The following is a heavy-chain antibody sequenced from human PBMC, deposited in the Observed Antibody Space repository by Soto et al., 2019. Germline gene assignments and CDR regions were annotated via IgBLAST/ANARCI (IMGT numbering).Heavy chain of an antibody. J-gene: IGHJ4*02. CDR3: ERHDGDYINDLDY. Sequence: QVQLVQSGAEVKKPGSSVKVSCKASGGTFSSYAISWVRQAPGQGLEWMGGIIHIFGTANYAQKFQGRVTVTADESTSTAYMDLSSLRSEDTAVYYCERHDGDYINDLDYWGQGTLVTVSS. CDR1: GGTFSSYA. D-gene: IGHD4-17*01. V-gene: IGHV1-69*12. CDR2: IIHIFGTA.